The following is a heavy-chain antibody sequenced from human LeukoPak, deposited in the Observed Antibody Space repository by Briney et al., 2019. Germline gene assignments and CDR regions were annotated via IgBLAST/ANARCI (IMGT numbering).Heavy chain of an antibody. J-gene: IGHJ4*02. Sequence: SETLSLTCAVYGGSFSGYYWSWIRQPPGKGLEWIGEINHSGSTNYNPSLRSRVTISVDTSKNQFSLKLSSVTAADTAVYYCARGGIADYYGSGSPLDYWGQGTLVTVSS. CDR3: ARGGIADYYGSGSPLDY. CDR2: INHSGST. CDR1: GGSFSGYY. V-gene: IGHV4-34*01. D-gene: IGHD3-10*01.